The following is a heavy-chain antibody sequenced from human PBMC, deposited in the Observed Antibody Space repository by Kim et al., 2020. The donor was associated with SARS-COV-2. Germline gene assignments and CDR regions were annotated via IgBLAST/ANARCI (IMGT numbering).Heavy chain of an antibody. CDR3: AKGGDTYPFDT. J-gene: IGHJ5*02. D-gene: IGHD3-16*01. Sequence: FYANPVKGRFTISRDNSTSTLYLKMNSRSAEDTAVYYCAKGGDTYPFDTWGQGTLVTVSS. V-gene: IGHV3-23*01.